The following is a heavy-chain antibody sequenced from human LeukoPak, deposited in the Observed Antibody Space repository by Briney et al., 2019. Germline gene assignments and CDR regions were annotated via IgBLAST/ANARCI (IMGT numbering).Heavy chain of an antibody. J-gene: IGHJ4*02. D-gene: IGHD6-19*01. CDR3: AKDSRPGQWLVTGLDY. CDR1: GFTFDNYA. V-gene: IGHV3-43*02. Sequence: GGSLRLSCAASGFTFDNYAMHWVRQAPGKGLEWVSLISADGGSTCYADSVKGRFTISRDNRKNSLYLQMNSLRTEDTALYYCAKDSRPGQWLVTGLDYWGQGTLVTVSS. CDR2: ISADGGST.